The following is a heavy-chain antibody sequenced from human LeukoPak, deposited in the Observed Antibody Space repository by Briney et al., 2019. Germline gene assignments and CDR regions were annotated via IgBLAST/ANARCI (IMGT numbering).Heavy chain of an antibody. Sequence: ASVKVSCKVSGYTLTELSMHWVRQAPGKGLEWMGGFDPEDGETIYAQKFQGRVTTTEDTSTDTAYMELSSLRSEDTAVYYCATVEVYSSSSVDYWGQGTLVTVSS. D-gene: IGHD6-13*01. V-gene: IGHV1-24*01. CDR1: GYTLTELS. J-gene: IGHJ4*02. CDR2: FDPEDGET. CDR3: ATVEVYSSSSVDY.